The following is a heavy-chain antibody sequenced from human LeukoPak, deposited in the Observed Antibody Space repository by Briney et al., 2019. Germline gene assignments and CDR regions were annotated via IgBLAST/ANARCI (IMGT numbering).Heavy chain of an antibody. J-gene: IGHJ3*02. V-gene: IGHV4-34*01. CDR3: ARETNYYDSSGYRPGDAFDI. Sequence: KPSETLSLTCAVYGGSFSGYYWSWIRQRPGKGLEWIGEINHSGSTNYNPSLKSRVTISVDTSKNQFSLTLSSVTAADTAVYYCARETNYYDSSGYRPGDAFDIWGQGTMVTVSS. CDR1: GGSFSGYY. CDR2: INHSGST. D-gene: IGHD3-22*01.